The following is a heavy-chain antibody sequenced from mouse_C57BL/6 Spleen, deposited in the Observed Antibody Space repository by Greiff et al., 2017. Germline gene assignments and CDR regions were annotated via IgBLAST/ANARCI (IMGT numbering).Heavy chain of an antibody. Sequence: EVKLMESGGGLVKPGGSLKLSCAASGFTFSSYAMSWVRQTPEKRLEWVATISDGGSYTYYPDNVKGRFTISRDNAKNNLYLQMRHLKSEDTAMYYCARDGRRSRDYFDYWGQGTTLTVSS. CDR2: ISDGGSYT. D-gene: IGHD4-1*01. V-gene: IGHV5-4*01. J-gene: IGHJ2*01. CDR1: GFTFSSYA. CDR3: ARDGRRSRDYFDY.